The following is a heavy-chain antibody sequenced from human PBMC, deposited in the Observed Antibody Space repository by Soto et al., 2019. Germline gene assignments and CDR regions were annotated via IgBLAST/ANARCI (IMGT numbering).Heavy chain of an antibody. V-gene: IGHV4-59*01. Sequence: SETLSLTCTVSGGSISSYYLSWIRQPPGKGLEWIGYIYNTGSTKYNPSLESRVTISVDTSKKQFSLKLSSVTAADTAVYYCARDNDSSGYYDYFDYWGQGTLVTVSS. CDR3: ARDNDSSGYYDYFDY. D-gene: IGHD3-22*01. CDR1: GGSISSYY. CDR2: IYNTGST. J-gene: IGHJ4*02.